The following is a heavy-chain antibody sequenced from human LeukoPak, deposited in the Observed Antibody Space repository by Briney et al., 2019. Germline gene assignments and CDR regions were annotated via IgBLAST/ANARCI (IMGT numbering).Heavy chain of an antibody. CDR2: INPKSGGT. J-gene: IGHJ4*02. Sequence: ASVKVSCKASGYSFTGHYMHWVRQAPGQGLEWMGWINPKSGGTNYAQKFQGRVTMTRDTSISTAYMELSRLRSDDTAVYYCARAPSIRVITNFDYWGQGTLVTVSS. V-gene: IGHV1-2*02. CDR3: ARAPSIRVITNFDY. CDR1: GYSFTGHY. D-gene: IGHD3-16*02.